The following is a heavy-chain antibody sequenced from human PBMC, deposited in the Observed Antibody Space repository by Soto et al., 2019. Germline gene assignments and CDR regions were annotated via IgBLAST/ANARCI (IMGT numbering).Heavy chain of an antibody. J-gene: IGHJ6*02. CDR1: GFTFSSYS. D-gene: IGHD3-16*02. V-gene: IGHV3-48*01. CDR3: ARGPHETDYDYVWGSYGSDYYYGMDV. Sequence: EVQLVESGGGLVQPGGSLRLFCAASGFTFSSYSMNWVRQAPGKGLEWVSYISSSSSTIYYADSVKGRFTISRDNAKNSLYLQMNSLRAEDTAVYYCARGPHETDYDYVWGSYGSDYYYGMDVWGQGTTVTVSS. CDR2: ISSSSSTI.